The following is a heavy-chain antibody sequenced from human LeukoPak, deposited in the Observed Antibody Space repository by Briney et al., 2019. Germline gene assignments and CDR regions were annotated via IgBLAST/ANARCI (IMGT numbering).Heavy chain of an antibody. D-gene: IGHD3-22*01. CDR3: AKIPTYYYDSSGYREGNWFDP. V-gene: IGHV1-69*06. CDR1: GGTFSSFA. J-gene: IGHJ5*02. CDR2: IIPIFGTA. Sequence: SVKVSCKASGGTFSSFAISWVRQAPGQGLQWMGGIIPIFGTANYAQKFRGRVTITADKSTSTAYMELSSLRSEDTAVYYCAKIPTYYYDSSGYREGNWFDPWGQGTLVTVSS.